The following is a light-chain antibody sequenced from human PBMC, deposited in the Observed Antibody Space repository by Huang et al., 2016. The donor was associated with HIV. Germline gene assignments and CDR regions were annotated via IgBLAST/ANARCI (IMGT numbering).Light chain of an antibody. CDR2: EVS. J-gene: IGKJ1*01. Sequence: DVVMTQTPLSLSVTPGQPASISCRSSQSLLYSDGKTYLYWYLQKPGQSPQLLSYEVSIRISGVPDRCSGSGSGTDFTLKISRVEAVDMQLYYCLQGRSLPRTFDQGTMVAIK. CDR1: QSLLYSDGKTY. V-gene: IGKV2-29*02. CDR3: LQGRSLPRT.